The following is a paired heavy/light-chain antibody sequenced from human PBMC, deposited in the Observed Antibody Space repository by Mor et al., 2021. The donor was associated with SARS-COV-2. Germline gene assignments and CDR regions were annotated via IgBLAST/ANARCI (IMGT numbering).Heavy chain of an antibody. J-gene: IGHJ4*02. Sequence: QVQLQESGPGLVKPSQTLSLTCTVSGGSISIGSYYYSWIRQHPGKGLEWIGYIYYSGSTFYNPSLESRVAMSLDTSKNQFSLKLSSVTAADTAVYYCARDVYKGSFDYWGQGTLVTVSS. CDR3: ARDVYKGSFDY. CDR2: IYYSGST. V-gene: IGHV4-31*03. CDR1: GGSISIGSYY. D-gene: IGHD1-20*01.
Light chain of an antibody. CDR2: DAS. V-gene: IGKV3-11*01. CDR1: QSISNY. Sequence: EIGLTQSPATLSLSPGERATLSCRASQSISNYLAWYQQKPGQAPRLLIYDASNRATGIPARFSGSGSGTDFTLTISSLEPEDFALYYCQQRYNWPLYTFGQGTKLEIK. J-gene: IGKJ2*01. CDR3: QQRYNWPLYT.